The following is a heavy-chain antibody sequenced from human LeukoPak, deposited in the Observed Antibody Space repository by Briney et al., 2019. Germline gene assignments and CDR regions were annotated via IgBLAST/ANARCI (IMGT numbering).Heavy chain of an antibody. CDR1: GFTFSSYG. D-gene: IGHD1-14*01. CDR2: ISGSGGNI. Sequence: PGGSLRLSCAASGFTFSSYGMSWVRQAPGKGLEWVSAISGSGGNIYYAESVKSRFTISRDNSKNMLYLQMNSLRADDTAVYYCAKPAKTDYADYWGQGTLVTVSS. CDR3: AKPAKTDYADY. V-gene: IGHV3-23*01. J-gene: IGHJ4*02.